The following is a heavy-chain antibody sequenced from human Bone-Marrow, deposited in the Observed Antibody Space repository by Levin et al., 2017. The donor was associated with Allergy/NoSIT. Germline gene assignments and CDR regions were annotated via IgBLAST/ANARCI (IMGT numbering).Heavy chain of an antibody. CDR1: GGSIRSGDYY. Sequence: PSETLSLTCTVSGGSIRSGDYYWTWIRQPPGKGLEWIGSIYYSGSTYYKSSLKTRLNMSVDTSKNQFSLRLDSVTGADTAVYYCASLDGSSGYSTSGGLDFWGPGTLVTVSS. D-gene: IGHD3-22*01. CDR2: IYYSGST. J-gene: IGHJ4*02. V-gene: IGHV4-30-4*01. CDR3: ASLDGSSGYSTSGGLDF.